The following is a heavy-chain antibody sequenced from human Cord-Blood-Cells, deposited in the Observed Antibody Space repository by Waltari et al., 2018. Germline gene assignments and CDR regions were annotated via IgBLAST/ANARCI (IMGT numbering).Heavy chain of an antibody. CDR3: AYYDFWSGHYYYYMDV. V-gene: IGHV1-69*06. J-gene: IGHJ6*03. D-gene: IGHD3-3*01. CDR2: IIPIFGTA. CDR1: GGPFSRHA. Sequence: QVQLVQSGAEVKKPGSSVKVSCKASGGPFSRHAISWVRQAPGQGLEWMGGIIPIFGTANYAQKFQGRVTITADKSTSTAYMELSSLRSEDTAVYYCAYYDFWSGHYYYYMDVWGKGTTVTVSS.